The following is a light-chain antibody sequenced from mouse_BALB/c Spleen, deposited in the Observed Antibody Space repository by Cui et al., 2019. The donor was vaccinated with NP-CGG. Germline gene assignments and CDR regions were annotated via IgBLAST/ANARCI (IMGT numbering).Light chain of an antibody. CDR1: TGPVITSNY. Sequence: QAVVTQDSALTTSPGETVTLTCRSSTGPVITSNYANWVQEKPDHLFTGLIGGTNNRVPGVPARFSGSLIGDKAALTITGAQTEDEAIYFCALWYSNHWVFGGGTKLTVL. CDR2: GTN. J-gene: IGLJ1*01. V-gene: IGLV1*01. CDR3: ALWYSNHWV.